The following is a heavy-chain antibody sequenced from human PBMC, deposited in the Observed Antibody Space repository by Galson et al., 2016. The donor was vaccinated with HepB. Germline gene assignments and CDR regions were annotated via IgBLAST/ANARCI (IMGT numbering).Heavy chain of an antibody. J-gene: IGHJ4*02. D-gene: IGHD3-10*01. CDR2: ISYDGTKK. CDR3: AKDHFREHYYGSGSYGAGDY. Sequence: SLRLSCAASGFTLTSYGMHWVRQAPGEGLEWVAVISYDGTKKYYADSVKGRFTISRDNSNYTLYLQMNSLRAEDTAVYYCAKDHFREHYYGSGSYGAGDYWGQGTLVTVSS. V-gene: IGHV3-30*05. CDR1: GFTLTSYG.